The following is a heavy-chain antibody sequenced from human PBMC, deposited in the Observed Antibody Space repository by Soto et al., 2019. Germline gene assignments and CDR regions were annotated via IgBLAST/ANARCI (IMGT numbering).Heavy chain of an antibody. D-gene: IGHD4-17*01. CDR2: TYDRA. CDR1: GGSFSTYY. J-gene: IGHJ4*02. Sequence: SETLSLTCTISGGSFSTYYWSWIRKPPGKGLERIGYTYDRATYNPSLKSRVTISVEKSKNQFSLKLSSVTAADTAVYCCARGRRGSYGDFDYWGQGTLVTVS. V-gene: IGHV4-59*01. CDR3: ARGRRGSYGDFDY.